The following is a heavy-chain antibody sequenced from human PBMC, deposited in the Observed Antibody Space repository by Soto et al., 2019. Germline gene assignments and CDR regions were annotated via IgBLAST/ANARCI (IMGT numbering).Heavy chain of an antibody. V-gene: IGHV3-11*01. CDR3: ASAAINAFDI. J-gene: IGHJ3*02. D-gene: IGHD2-2*01. CDR2: ISSSGSTI. Sequence: PLRLPSAAAELTFSDYYTSWISQDQGKGLEWVSYISSSGSTIYYAGSVKGRFTISRDNAKNSLYLQMNSLRAEDTAVYYCASAAINAFDIWAQGTMVTVSS. CDR1: ELTFSDYY.